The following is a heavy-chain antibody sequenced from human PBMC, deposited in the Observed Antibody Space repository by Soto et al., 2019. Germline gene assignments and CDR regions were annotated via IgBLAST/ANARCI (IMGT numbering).Heavy chain of an antibody. J-gene: IGHJ3*02. CDR3: ARLLGSGNYLGIFDAFDI. Sequence: QVQLQESGPGLVQPSQTLSLACTVSGGSITTVGNYWSWIRQFPGKGLEWIGHISYSGSTNSNPSLTSRLSMSVDTSKNQFSLELSAVTAADTAVYYCARLLGSGNYLGIFDAFDIWGQGTVVTVSS. D-gene: IGHD1-26*01. CDR1: GGSITTVGNY. CDR2: ISYSGST. V-gene: IGHV4-31*03.